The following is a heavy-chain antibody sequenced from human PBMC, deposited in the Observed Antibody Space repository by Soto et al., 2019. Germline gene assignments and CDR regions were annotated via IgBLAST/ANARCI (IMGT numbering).Heavy chain of an antibody. Sequence: QVQLVESGGGVVQPGRSLRLSCAASGFTFSSYGMHWVRQAPGKGLEWVAVISYDGSNKYYADSVKGRFTISRDNSKNTLYLQMNSLRAEDTAVYYCAKGDDYGDYGELDYWGQGTLVTVSS. CDR2: ISYDGSNK. CDR3: AKGDDYGDYGELDY. D-gene: IGHD4-17*01. J-gene: IGHJ4*02. CDR1: GFTFSSYG. V-gene: IGHV3-30*18.